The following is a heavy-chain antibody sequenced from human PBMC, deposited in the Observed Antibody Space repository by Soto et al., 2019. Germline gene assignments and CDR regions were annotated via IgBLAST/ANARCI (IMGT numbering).Heavy chain of an antibody. CDR3: ERETGYSSGWSNHWYFDL. J-gene: IGHJ2*01. CDR1: GGTFSSYA. Sequence: QVQLVQSGAEVKKPGSSVNVSCKASGGTFSSYAISWVRQAPGQGLEWMGGIIPIFGTANYAQKFQGRVTITADESTSTAYMELSSMRSEDTAVYYCERETGYSSGWSNHWYFDLWGRGTLVTVSS. D-gene: IGHD6-19*01. V-gene: IGHV1-69*12. CDR2: IIPIFGTA.